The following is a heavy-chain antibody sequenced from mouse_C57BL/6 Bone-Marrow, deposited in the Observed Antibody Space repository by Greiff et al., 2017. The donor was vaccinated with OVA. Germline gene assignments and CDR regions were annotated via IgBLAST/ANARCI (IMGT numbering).Heavy chain of an antibody. CDR3: AREGYDYDFAY. CDR1: GYTFTSYW. V-gene: IGHV1-50*01. D-gene: IGHD2-4*01. J-gene: IGHJ3*01. Sequence: QVQLKQPGAELVKPGASVKLSCKASGYTFTSYWMQWVKQRPGQGLEWIGEIDPSDSYTNYNQKFKGKATLTVDTSSSTAYMQLSSLTSEDSAVYYCAREGYDYDFAYWGQGTLVTVSA. CDR2: IDPSDSYT.